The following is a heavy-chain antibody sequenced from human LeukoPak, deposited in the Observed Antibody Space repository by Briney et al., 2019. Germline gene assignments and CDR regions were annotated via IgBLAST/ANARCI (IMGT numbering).Heavy chain of an antibody. J-gene: IGHJ4*02. Sequence: GGSLGLSCAASGFTFNNYAMYWVRQAPGKGLEWVSGVFGSGGSAHYADSVKGRFTISRDNSKNTVYLEINSLRAEDTAIYYCGKTTTGYSSGRYPGWPVDYWGQGTLVTVSS. CDR2: VFGSGGSA. V-gene: IGHV3-23*01. CDR3: GKTTTGYSSGRYPGWPVDY. D-gene: IGHD6-19*01. CDR1: GFTFNNYA.